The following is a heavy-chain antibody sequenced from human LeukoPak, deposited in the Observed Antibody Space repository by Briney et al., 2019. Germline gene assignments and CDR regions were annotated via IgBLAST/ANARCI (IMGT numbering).Heavy chain of an antibody. V-gene: IGHV4-59*08. D-gene: IGHD3-10*01. CDR3: ARLRIRGFIDY. CDR1: GGSISGDD. Sequence: RTETESLACCVSGGSISGDDWKWIRQSPGRGLEWIGYMFSSEKPSYNPSLKRRVTMSVDTSKNQISLHLTSIIAADTAVYYCARLRIRGFIDYWGEGTRVPLSS. CDR2: MFSSEKP. J-gene: IGHJ4*02.